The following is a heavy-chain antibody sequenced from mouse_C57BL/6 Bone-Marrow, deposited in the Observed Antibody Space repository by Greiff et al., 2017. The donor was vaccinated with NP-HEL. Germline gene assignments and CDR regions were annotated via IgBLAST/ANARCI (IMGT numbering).Heavy chain of an antibody. CDR3: ARSYYFDY. CDR1: GFTFSDYY. CDR2: ISNGGGST. Sequence: EVQVVESGGGLVQPGGSLKLSCAASGFTFSDYYMYWVRQTPEKRLEWVAYISNGGGSTYYPDTVKGRFTISRDNAKNTLYLQMSRLESEDTAMYYCARSYYFDYWGQGTTLTVSS. V-gene: IGHV5-12*01. J-gene: IGHJ2*01.